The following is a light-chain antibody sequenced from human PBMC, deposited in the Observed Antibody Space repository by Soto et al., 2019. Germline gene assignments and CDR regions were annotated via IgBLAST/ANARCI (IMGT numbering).Light chain of an antibody. CDR2: EVT. CDR1: SGDVGGYDY. V-gene: IGLV2-14*01. J-gene: IGLJ1*01. Sequence: QSVLTQPASVSGSPGQSIAISCTGTSGDVGGYDYVSWYQQHPDKAPKLMIYEVTKRPSWVSNRFSGSKSGNTASLTISGLPPEDEADYYCRSHTSGSTRVFGSGTKLTGL. CDR3: RSHTSGSTRV.